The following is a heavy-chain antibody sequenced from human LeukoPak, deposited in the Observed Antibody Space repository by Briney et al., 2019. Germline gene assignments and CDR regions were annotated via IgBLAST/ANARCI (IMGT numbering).Heavy chain of an antibody. CDR1: GGSISSYY. V-gene: IGHV4-59*01. D-gene: IGHD1-26*01. CDR2: IYYSGST. J-gene: IGHJ3*02. Sequence: SETLSLTCTVSGGSISSYYWSWIRQPPGKGLEWIGYIYYSGSTNYNPSLKSRVTISVDTSKNQFSLKLSSVTAADTAVYYCARDGNGGLLDAFDIWGQGTMVTVSS. CDR3: ARDGNGGLLDAFDI.